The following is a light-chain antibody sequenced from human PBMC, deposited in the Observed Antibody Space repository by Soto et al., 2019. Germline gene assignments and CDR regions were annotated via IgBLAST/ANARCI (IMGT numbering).Light chain of an antibody. CDR2: AGS. CDR1: QSISNY. CDR3: QQSYSSPRT. J-gene: IGKJ1*01. V-gene: IGKV1-39*01. Sequence: DIQMTQSPSSLSASVGDRVTITCRASQSISNYLNWYQQKPGEAPKLLMYAGSSLQSGVPSRFSGSASGTHFALTISSLKPEDYGTYLCQQSYSSPRTFAQGTKVEIK.